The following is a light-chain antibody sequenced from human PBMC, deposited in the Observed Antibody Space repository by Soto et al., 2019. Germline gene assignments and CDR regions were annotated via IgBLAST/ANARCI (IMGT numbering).Light chain of an antibody. CDR3: QQVKSYPRT. J-gene: IGKJ4*01. Sequence: DIHLTQSPSFLSASVGDRVTITCRASQGISNNLAWYQQKSGQPPNLLIYAESTLQSGVPSRFSGSGSGTEFTLTISSLQPEDFATYYCQQVKSYPRTFGGGTKVEIK. V-gene: IGKV1-9*01. CDR1: QGISNN. CDR2: AES.